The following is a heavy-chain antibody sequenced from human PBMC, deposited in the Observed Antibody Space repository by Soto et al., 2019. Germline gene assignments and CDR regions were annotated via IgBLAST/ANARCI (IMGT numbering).Heavy chain of an antibody. Sequence: EVQLLESGGGFVQPGGSLRLSCAASGITFSNYAMSWVRQAPGKGLEWVSVISGSGDSTYYAESVKGRFTISRDNSKNTLHLQMNSLGAEDTAVYYCATRNSYDTTGYYYWYYFDFWGQGTLVTVSS. J-gene: IGHJ4*02. CDR1: GITFSNYA. CDR2: ISGSGDST. V-gene: IGHV3-23*01. CDR3: ATRNSYDTTGYYYWYYFDF. D-gene: IGHD3-22*01.